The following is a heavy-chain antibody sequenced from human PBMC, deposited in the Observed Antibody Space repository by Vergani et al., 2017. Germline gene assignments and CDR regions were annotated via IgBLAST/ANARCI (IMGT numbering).Heavy chain of an antibody. J-gene: IGHJ4*02. CDR3: ARDREYSYEIDY. Sequence: QVQLQESGPGLVKPSETLSLTCTVSGGSVSSGSYYWSWIRQPPGKGLEWIGYIYYSGSTYYNPSLKSRVTISVDTSKNQFSLKLSSVTAADTAVYYCARDREYSYEIDYWGQGTLVTVSS. D-gene: IGHD5-18*01. CDR1: GGSVSSGSYY. V-gene: IGHV4-30-4*08. CDR2: IYYSGST.